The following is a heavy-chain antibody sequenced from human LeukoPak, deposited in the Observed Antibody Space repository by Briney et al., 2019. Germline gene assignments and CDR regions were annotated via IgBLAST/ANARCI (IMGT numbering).Heavy chain of an antibody. V-gene: IGHV3-21*01. CDR2: ITSSSDYI. D-gene: IGHD2-21*02. Sequence: GGSLRLSCAASGFTFSSYNMNWVRQAPGKGLEWVSSITSSSDYIYYADSVKGRFTVSRDNAKNSLYLQMNSLRAEDTAVYYCARDVGGDCFDYWGQGTLVTVSP. CDR3: ARDVGGDCFDY. J-gene: IGHJ4*02. CDR1: GFTFSSYN.